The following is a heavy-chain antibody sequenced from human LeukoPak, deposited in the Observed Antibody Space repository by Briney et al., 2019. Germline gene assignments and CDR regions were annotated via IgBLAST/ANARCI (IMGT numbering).Heavy chain of an antibody. CDR1: GCSLRTSGMR. CDR2: IDWDDDK. D-gene: IGHD3-10*01. CDR3: ARMGSGNYVFDI. V-gene: IGHV2-70*04. Sequence: SGPTLVNPTQTLTLTCSFSGCSLRTSGMRVSWIRQPPGKALEWLARIDWDDDKFYDTSLRTRLTISKDTSKNQVVLTMTNMDPVDTATYYCARMGSGNYVFDIWGQGTMVTVSS. J-gene: IGHJ3*02.